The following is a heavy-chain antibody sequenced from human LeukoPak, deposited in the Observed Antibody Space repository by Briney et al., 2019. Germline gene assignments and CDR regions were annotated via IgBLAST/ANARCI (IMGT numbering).Heavy chain of an antibody. V-gene: IGHV4-59*11. J-gene: IGHJ5*02. CDR3: ARGHSSSWPSFDP. D-gene: IGHD6-13*01. Sequence: NPSETLSLTCTVSGGSMNHHYWSWVRQPPGKEPEWIAYIYDSGTSATTDYNASLKSRVTISMDTSKRQFSLRLDSVTAADTAVYYCARGHSSSWPSFDPWGQGTLVTVSS. CDR1: GGSMNHHY. CDR2: IYDSGTSATT.